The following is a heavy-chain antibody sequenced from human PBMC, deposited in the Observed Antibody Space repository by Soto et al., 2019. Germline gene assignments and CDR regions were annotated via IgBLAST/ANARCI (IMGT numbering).Heavy chain of an antibody. CDR3: ARGIRIWFPADQ. CDR2: VAFDGSST. V-gene: IGHV3-30*04. D-gene: IGHD3-10*01. Sequence: PGGSLRLSCEGSGFTFKNYAMHWARQVPGKGLEWVAVVAFDGSSTYYADSVKGRFTISRDNLKNTLDLQMSHLRNEDTAVYYCARGIRIWFPADQWGHGVQVTVSS. J-gene: IGHJ4*01. CDR1: GFTFKNYA.